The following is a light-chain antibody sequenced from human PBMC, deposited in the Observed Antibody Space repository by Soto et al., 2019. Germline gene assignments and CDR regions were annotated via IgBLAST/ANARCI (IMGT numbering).Light chain of an antibody. CDR1: QSLSSNY. V-gene: IGKV3-20*01. J-gene: IGKJ4*01. Sequence: EIVLTQSPGTLSLSPGETATLSCRASQSLSSNYLAWYQQKPGQTPRLLIYGASSRATGIPDRFSGSGSGTDFTLTISRLEPEDFAVYYCQQYGSSPLTFGGGTKVEIK. CDR2: GAS. CDR3: QQYGSSPLT.